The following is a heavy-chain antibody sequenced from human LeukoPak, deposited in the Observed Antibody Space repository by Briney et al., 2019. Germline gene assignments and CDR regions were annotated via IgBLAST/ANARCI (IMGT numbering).Heavy chain of an antibody. V-gene: IGHV3-9*01. CDR2: ISWNSGSI. CDR3: AKGGTDAYSGYDFFDY. J-gene: IGHJ4*02. CDR1: GFTFHDYA. D-gene: IGHD5-12*01. Sequence: GVSLRLSCAASGFTFHDYAMHCVRQAPGKGLEWVSGISWNSGSIVYADSVKGRFTISRDNAKNSLYLQMNSLRAEDTALYYCAKGGTDAYSGYDFFDYGGQRTVVTVS.